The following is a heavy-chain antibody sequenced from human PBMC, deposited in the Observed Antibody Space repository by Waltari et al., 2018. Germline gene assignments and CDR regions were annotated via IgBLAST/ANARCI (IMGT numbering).Heavy chain of an antibody. CDR2: INPATGNT. J-gene: IGHJ6*02. CDR3: VRGSNGWPGMDI. CDR1: GFTLSTYW. V-gene: IGHV3-74*01. Sequence: EVVLVQSGGGLVQPGGSLRLSCAASGFTLSTYWMYWVRQTPGKGLMWVSRINPATGNTNYEDSVRGRFTISGDNAKNTLFLQMDSLRDEDTAIYYCVRGSNGWPGMDIWGQGATVTVSS. D-gene: IGHD6-19*01.